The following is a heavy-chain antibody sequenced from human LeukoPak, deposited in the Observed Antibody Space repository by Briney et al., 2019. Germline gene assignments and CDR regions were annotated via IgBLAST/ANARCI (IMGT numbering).Heavy chain of an antibody. Sequence: SETLSLTCTVSGGSISSYYWSWIRQPPGKGLEWIGYIYYSGSTNYNPSLKSRVTISVDTSKNQFPLKLSSVTAADTAVYYCASSRYYGSGSYYHWGQGTLVTVSS. CDR3: ASSRYYGSGSYYH. D-gene: IGHD3-10*01. CDR2: IYYSGST. V-gene: IGHV4-59*01. J-gene: IGHJ5*02. CDR1: GGSISSYY.